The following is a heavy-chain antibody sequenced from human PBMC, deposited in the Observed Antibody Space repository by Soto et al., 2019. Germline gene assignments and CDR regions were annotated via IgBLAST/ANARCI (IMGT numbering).Heavy chain of an antibody. CDR3: ARSGDNYNRLDY. CDR2: SSNSGTFS. D-gene: IGHD1-1*01. CDR1: GFTFSDYY. V-gene: IGHV3-11*06. Sequence: GCSLRLSCEASGFTFSDYYISWIRQAPGKGLEWISYSSNSGTFSRYADSVKGRFSISRDNTKNLLYLQMNSLRAEDTAVYYCARSGDNYNRLDYWGQGTPVTVSS. J-gene: IGHJ4*02.